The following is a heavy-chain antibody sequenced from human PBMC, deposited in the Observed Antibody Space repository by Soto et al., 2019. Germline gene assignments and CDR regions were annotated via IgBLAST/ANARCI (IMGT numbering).Heavy chain of an antibody. V-gene: IGHV4-59*01. J-gene: IGHJ4*01. Sequence: RYATLSLTSTVSGGSISSYYWRWIRQPPGPRLEWIGYLYHSGSTNYNPSLKSRVTISVDTSKTQFSLKLSSATAADTPVHYCARLHLGLIGPFDYWAHGTPVTV. CDR3: ARLHLGLIGPFDY. CDR1: GGSISSYY. CDR2: LYHSGST. D-gene: IGHD3-9*01.